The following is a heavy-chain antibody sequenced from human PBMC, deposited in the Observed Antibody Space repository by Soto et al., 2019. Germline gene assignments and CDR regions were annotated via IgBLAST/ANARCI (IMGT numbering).Heavy chain of an antibody. CDR2: IYYSGST. J-gene: IGHJ4*02. V-gene: IGHV4-59*08. CDR1: GGSISSYY. D-gene: IGHD4-17*01. CDR3: ARRYGDYFDF. Sequence: SETLSLTCPVSGGSISSYYWSWIRQPPGKGLEWIGYIYYSGSTNYNPSLKSRVTISVDTSKNQFSLKLSSVTAADTAVYYCARRYGDYFDFWGQGTLVTVSS.